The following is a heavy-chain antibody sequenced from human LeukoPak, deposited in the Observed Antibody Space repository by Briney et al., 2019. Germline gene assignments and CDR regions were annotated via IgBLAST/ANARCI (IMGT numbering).Heavy chain of an antibody. CDR2: INPSGGST. CDR3: ARGWEQWLALDY. V-gene: IGHV1-46*01. J-gene: IGHJ4*02. D-gene: IGHD6-19*01. Sequence: ASVKVSCKASGYTFISYYMHWVRQAPGQGREWMGIINPSGGSTTYAQKFQGRVTMTRDTSTSTVYMELSSLRSEDTAVYYCARGWEQWLALDYWGQGTLVTVSS. CDR1: GYTFISYY.